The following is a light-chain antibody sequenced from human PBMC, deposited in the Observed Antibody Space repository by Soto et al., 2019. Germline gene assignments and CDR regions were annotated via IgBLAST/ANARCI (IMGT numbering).Light chain of an antibody. V-gene: IGLV2-14*01. J-gene: IGLJ1*01. CDR1: SSDVGGYNY. Sequence: QSALTQPASVSGSPGQSITISCTGTSSDVGGYNYVSWYQQYPGKAPKVMIYDVTNRPSGVSNRFSGSRSGNTASLTISGLQAEDDADYYCCSFTTSSTYVFGTGTKVTVL. CDR3: CSFTTSSTYV. CDR2: DVT.